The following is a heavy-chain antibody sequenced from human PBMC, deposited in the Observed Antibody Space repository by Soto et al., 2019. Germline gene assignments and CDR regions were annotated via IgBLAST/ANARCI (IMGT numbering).Heavy chain of an antibody. CDR1: GGTFSSYA. CDR2: IIPIFGTA. J-gene: IGHJ6*02. CDR3: AREGTVVTSEWGYYGMDV. D-gene: IGHD2-15*01. Sequence: QVQLVQSGAEVKKPGSSVKVSCKASGGTFSSYAISWVRQAPGQGLEWMGGIIPIFGTANYAKKFQGRVTITADESTSTAYMELSSLRSEDTAVYYCAREGTVVTSEWGYYGMDVWGQGTTVTVSS. V-gene: IGHV1-69*12.